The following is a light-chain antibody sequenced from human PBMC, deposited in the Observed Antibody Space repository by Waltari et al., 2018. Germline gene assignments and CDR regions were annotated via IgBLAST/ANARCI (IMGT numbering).Light chain of an antibody. CDR2: DAS. CDR3: QKYGSLPAT. V-gene: IGKV3-20*01. Sequence: EIVLTQSPGTLSLSPGERATLSCRPSQSVSRTLAWYQQKPGQAPRLLIYDASSRATGTPDRFSGSGSGTDFSLTISRLEPEDFAVYYCQKYGSLPATFGQGTKVEIK. J-gene: IGKJ1*01. CDR1: QSVSRT.